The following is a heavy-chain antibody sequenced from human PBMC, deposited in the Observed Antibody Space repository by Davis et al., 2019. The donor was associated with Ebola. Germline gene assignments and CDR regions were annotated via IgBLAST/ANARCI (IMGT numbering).Heavy chain of an antibody. CDR2: ISYDGSNK. CDR1: GFTFSSYG. V-gene: IGHV3-30*03. Sequence: PGGSLRLSCAASGFTFSSYGMHWVRQAPGKGLEWVAVISYDGSNKYYADSVKGRFTISRDNSKNTLYLQMNSLRAEDTAVYYCASLHQGPIGLPPGTLLQEHLWG. CDR3: ASLHQGPIGLPPGTLLQEHL. J-gene: IGHJ6*01.